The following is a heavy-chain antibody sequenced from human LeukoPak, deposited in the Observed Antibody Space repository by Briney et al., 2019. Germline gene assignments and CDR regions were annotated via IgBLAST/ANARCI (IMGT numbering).Heavy chain of an antibody. D-gene: IGHD5-12*01. CDR2: IIPIFGTT. J-gene: IGHJ4*02. Sequence: SMKVSCKASGGTFSSYVISWVRQAPGQGLEWMGGIIPIFGTTNYAQKFQGRVTITADKSTSTAYMELSSLRSEDTAVYYCARDLGGLRPVSDYWGQGTLVTVSS. CDR3: ARDLGGLRPVSDY. V-gene: IGHV1-69*06. CDR1: GGTFSSYV.